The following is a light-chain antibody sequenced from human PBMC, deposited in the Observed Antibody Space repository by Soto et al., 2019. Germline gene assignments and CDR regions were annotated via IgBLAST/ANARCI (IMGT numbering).Light chain of an antibody. CDR1: HPNLGAGYD. J-gene: IGLJ1*01. CDR2: GNT. V-gene: IGLV1-40*01. CDR3: QSSDSSLSAFHV. Sequence: QSVLTQPPSVSGAPGQRITISCTGSHPNLGAGYDVHWYQQFPGTAPKLPIFGNTKRPSGVPDRFSGSKSGSSASLAITGLQAEDEADYYCQSSDSSLSAFHVFGTGTKLTVL.